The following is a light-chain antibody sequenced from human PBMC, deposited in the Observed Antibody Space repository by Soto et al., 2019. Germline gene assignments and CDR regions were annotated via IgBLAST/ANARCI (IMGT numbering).Light chain of an antibody. CDR2: DLT. CDR1: SSDVGKYIH. Sequence: QSALTQPPSVSGSPGQSVIISCTGTSSDVGKYIHVSWYQQHPGKAPKALIYDLTKRPSGVPDRFSASKSGNTAFLTVSGLQPEDEADYYCCAYAGNDNLVFGGGTKVTVL. J-gene: IGLJ2*01. CDR3: CAYAGNDNLV. V-gene: IGLV2-8*01.